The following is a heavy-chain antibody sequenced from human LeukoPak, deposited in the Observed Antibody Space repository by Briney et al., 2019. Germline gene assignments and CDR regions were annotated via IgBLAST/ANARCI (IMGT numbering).Heavy chain of an antibody. CDR1: GGTFSNYG. D-gene: IGHD3-10*01. V-gene: IGHV1-69*04. Sequence: ASVKVSCKASGGTFSNYGLSWVRQAPGQGLEWMGRIIPILGITNYAQKFQDRVTITADKSTITAYMELCSLRSEDTAVYYCARDTNMVRGVPNFDSWGQGTLVTVSS. CDR2: IIPILGIT. CDR3: ARDTNMVRGVPNFDS. J-gene: IGHJ4*02.